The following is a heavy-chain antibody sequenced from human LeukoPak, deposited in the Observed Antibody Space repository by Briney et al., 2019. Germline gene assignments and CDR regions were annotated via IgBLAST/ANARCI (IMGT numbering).Heavy chain of an antibody. V-gene: IGHV3-30*18. D-gene: IGHD3-10*01. CDR1: GVTFSSYG. CDR2: ISDDGTRK. J-gene: IGHJ6*02. CDR3: AKYKSDYYGSASDV. Sequence: GRSLRLSCAASGVTFSSYGIHWVRLAPGKGLEWVAVISDDGTRKYYADSVQGRFTISRDNSRNTLYLQMNSLRAEDTAVYYCAKYKSDYYGSASDVWGQGTTVTVSS.